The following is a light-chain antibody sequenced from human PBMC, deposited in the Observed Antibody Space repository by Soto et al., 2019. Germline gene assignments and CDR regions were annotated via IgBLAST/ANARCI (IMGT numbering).Light chain of an antibody. J-gene: IGKJ1*01. CDR1: QSVKSN. V-gene: IGKV3-15*01. Sequence: ETVLTQSPVTLSVSPGERATLSCRASQSVKSNLAWYQQRPGQVPRLVIYHASTRATGIPARFSGSGSGTEFTLTISSLQSEDFAVYYCHQYNNWPPWTFGQGTKVEIK. CDR2: HAS. CDR3: HQYNNWPPWT.